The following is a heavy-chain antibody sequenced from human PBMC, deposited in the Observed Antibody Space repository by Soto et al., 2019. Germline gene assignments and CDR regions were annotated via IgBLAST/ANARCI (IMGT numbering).Heavy chain of an antibody. V-gene: IGHV3-9*01. D-gene: IGHD1-1*01. Sequence: GGSLRLSCAASGFTFDDYAMHWVRQAPGKGLEWVSGISWNSGSIGYAESVKGRITISRDNAKNSLYLQMNSLRDEDTALYYCAKESTLERHFDYWGQGTLVTVSS. J-gene: IGHJ4*02. CDR2: ISWNSGSI. CDR1: GFTFDDYA. CDR3: AKESTLERHFDY.